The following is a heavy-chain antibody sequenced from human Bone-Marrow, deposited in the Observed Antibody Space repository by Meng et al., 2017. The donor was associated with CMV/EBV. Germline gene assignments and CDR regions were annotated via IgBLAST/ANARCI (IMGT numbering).Heavy chain of an antibody. CDR2: INHSGST. J-gene: IGHJ4*02. Sequence: GSLRLSCAVYGGSFSGYYWSWIRQPPGKGLEWIGEINHSGSTNYNPSPKSRVTISVDTSKNQFSLKLSSVTAADTAVYYCARARLGYCSSTSCYTYDYWGQGTLVTVSS. CDR1: GGSFSGYY. V-gene: IGHV4-34*01. D-gene: IGHD2-2*02. CDR3: ARARLGYCSSTSCYTYDY.